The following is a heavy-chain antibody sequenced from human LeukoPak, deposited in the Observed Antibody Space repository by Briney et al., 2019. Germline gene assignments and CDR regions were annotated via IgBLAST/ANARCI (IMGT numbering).Heavy chain of an antibody. CDR1: GGSISSNSYY. V-gene: IGHV4-39*01. D-gene: IGHD6-13*01. Sequence: SETLSLTCTVSGGSISSNSYYWGWIRQPPGKGLEWIGSIYYSGRTYYNPSLKSRVTISVDTSKNQLSLKVRSVTAADTAVYYCARGRGLAAAGTLFDSWGQGTLVTVSS. CDR3: ARGRGLAAAGTLFDS. CDR2: IYYSGRT. J-gene: IGHJ5*01.